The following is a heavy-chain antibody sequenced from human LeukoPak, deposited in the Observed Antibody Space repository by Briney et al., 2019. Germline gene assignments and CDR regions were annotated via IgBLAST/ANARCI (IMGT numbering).Heavy chain of an antibody. CDR2: INHSGST. Sequence: PSETLSLTCAVYGGSFSGYYWSWIRQPPGKGLEWIGEINHSGSTNYNPSLKSRVTISVDTSKNQFSLKLSSVTAADTAVYYCARDRLYYYGMDVWAKGPRSPSP. D-gene: IGHD4-11*01. J-gene: IGHJ6*02. CDR3: ARDRLYYYGMDV. CDR1: GGSFSGYY. V-gene: IGHV4-34*01.